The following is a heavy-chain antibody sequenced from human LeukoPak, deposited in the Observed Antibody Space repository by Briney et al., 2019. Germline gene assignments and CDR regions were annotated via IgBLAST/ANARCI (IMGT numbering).Heavy chain of an antibody. D-gene: IGHD3-10*01. CDR3: ARGASGIGGIRFDP. CDR2: ISSSGSTI. CDR1: GFTFSDYS. Sequence: GGSLRLSCAASGFTFSDYSMNWVRQAPGKGLEWVSYISSSGSTIYYADSVKGRFTISRDNAKNSLYLQMNSLRAEDTAVYYCARGASGIGGIRFDPWGQGTLVTVSS. V-gene: IGHV3-48*04. J-gene: IGHJ5*02.